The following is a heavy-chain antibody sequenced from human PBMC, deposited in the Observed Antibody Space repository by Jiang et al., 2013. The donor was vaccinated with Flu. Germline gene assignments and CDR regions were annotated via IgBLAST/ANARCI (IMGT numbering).Heavy chain of an antibody. D-gene: IGHD6-13*01. CDR3: ARDGIAPRRSSDLGYYYGMDV. V-gene: IGHV3-21*01. Sequence: ASGFTFSSYSMNWVRQAPGKGLEWVSSISSSSSYIYYADSVKGRFTISRDNAKNSLYLQMNSLRAEDTAVYYCARDGIAPRRSSDLGYYYGMDVWGQGTTVTVSS. CDR1: GFTFSSYS. J-gene: IGHJ6*02. CDR2: ISSSSSYI.